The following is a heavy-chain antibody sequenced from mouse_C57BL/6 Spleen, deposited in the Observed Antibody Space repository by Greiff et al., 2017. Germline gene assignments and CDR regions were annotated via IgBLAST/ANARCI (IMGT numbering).Heavy chain of an antibody. V-gene: IGHV1-64*01. J-gene: IGHJ1*03. CDR2: IHPNSGST. CDR1: GYTFTSYW. CDR3: ARASYHHWAYFDV. D-gene: IGHD4-1*01. Sequence: VKLQESGAELVKPGASVKLSCKASGYTFTSYWMHWVKQRPGQGLEWIGMIHPNSGSTNYNEKFKSKATLTVDKSSSTAYMQLSSLTSEDSAVYYCARASYHHWAYFDVWGTGTTVTVSS.